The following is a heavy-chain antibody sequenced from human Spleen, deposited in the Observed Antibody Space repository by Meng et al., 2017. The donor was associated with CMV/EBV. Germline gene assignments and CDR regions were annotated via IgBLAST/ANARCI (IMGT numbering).Heavy chain of an antibody. CDR1: GFTFTDYS. V-gene: IGHV3-53*01. CDR3: ARSGIAVAGIAFDI. J-gene: IGHJ3*02. D-gene: IGHD6-19*01. CDR2: IYSGGST. Sequence: GGSLRLSCAASGFTFTDYSMSWVRQAPGKGLEWVSVIYSGGSTYYADSVKGRFTISRDNSKNTLYLQMNSLRAEDTAVYYCARSGIAVAGIAFDIWGQGTMVTVSS.